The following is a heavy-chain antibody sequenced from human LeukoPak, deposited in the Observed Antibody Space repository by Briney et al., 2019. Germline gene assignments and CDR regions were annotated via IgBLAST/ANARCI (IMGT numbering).Heavy chain of an antibody. Sequence: GASVKVSCKASGYTFTGYYMHWVRQAPGQGLEWMGWINPNSGGTNYAQKFQGRVTMTRDTSISTAYMELSRLRSDDTAVYYCARIPARRSIQLWYYFDYWGQGTLVTVSS. J-gene: IGHJ4*02. V-gene: IGHV1-2*02. CDR1: GYTFTGYY. CDR3: ARIPARRSIQLWYYFDY. D-gene: IGHD5-18*01. CDR2: INPNSGGT.